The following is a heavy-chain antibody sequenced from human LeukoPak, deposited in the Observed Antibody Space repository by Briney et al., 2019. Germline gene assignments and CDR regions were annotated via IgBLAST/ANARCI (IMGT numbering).Heavy chain of an antibody. CDR3: ARDINSITIFGVVQSAFDI. CDR2: IIPIFGTA. V-gene: IGHV1-69*13. Sequence: SVTISCKASGYTLSSFAMHWVRQAPGQGLEWMGGIIPIFGTANYAQKFQGRVTITADESTSTAYMELSSLRSEDTAVYYCARDINSITIFGVVQSAFDIWGQGTMVTVSS. J-gene: IGHJ3*02. D-gene: IGHD3-3*01. CDR1: GYTLSSFA.